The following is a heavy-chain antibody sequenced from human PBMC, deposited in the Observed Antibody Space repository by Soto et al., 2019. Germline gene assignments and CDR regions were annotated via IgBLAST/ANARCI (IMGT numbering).Heavy chain of an antibody. V-gene: IGHV3-23*01. Sequence: GGSLRLSCAASGFTFSSSSMNWVRQAPGKGLEWVSGISGSGDSTYYADSVKGRFTVSRDNSKNTLYLQMNSLRAEDTAVFYCAKERSSGWSFDYWGQGTLVTVSS. J-gene: IGHJ4*02. CDR3: AKERSSGWSFDY. CDR2: ISGSGDST. D-gene: IGHD6-19*01. CDR1: GFTFSSSS.